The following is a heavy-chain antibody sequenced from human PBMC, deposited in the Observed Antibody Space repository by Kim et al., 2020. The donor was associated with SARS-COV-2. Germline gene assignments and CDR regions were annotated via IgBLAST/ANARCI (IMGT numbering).Heavy chain of an antibody. CDR1: GGSISSYY. V-gene: IGHV4-59*08. CDR3: ARVYPMVRGVYYFDY. Sequence: SETLSLTCTVSGGSISSYYWSWIRQPPGKGLEWIGYIYYSGSTNYNPSLKSRVTISVDTSKNQFSLKLSSVTAADTAVYYCARVYPMVRGVYYFDYWGQGTLVTVSS. D-gene: IGHD3-10*01. CDR2: IYYSGST. J-gene: IGHJ4*02.